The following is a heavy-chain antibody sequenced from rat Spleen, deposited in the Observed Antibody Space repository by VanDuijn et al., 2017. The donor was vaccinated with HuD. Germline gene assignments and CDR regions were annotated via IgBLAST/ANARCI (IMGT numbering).Heavy chain of an antibody. CDR2: INSAGST. V-gene: IGHV3-3*01. D-gene: IGHD1-6*01. CDR1: DYSITSNY. Sequence: EVQLQESGPGLVKPSQSLSLTCSVTDYSITSNYWGWIRKFPGKSLEWMGYINSAGSTKYNPSLKSRISITRDTSKNQFFLQVNSVTTEDTATYYCAIFMYSTDFYNPYILDAWGRGTSVTVSS. CDR3: AIFMYSTDFYNPYILDA. J-gene: IGHJ4*01.